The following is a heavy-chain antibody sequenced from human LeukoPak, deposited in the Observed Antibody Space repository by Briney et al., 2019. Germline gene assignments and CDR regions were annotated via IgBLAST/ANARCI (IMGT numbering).Heavy chain of an antibody. D-gene: IGHD6-19*01. CDR2: INSDGSST. CDR1: GFTFSSYW. Sequence: GGSLRLSCAASGFTFSSYWMYWVRQAPGKGLVWVSRINSDGSSTSYADSVKGRFTISRDNAKNTLYLQMNSLRAEDTAVYYCAKASSGWSPFDYWGQGTLVTVSS. J-gene: IGHJ4*02. V-gene: IGHV3-74*01. CDR3: AKASSGWSPFDY.